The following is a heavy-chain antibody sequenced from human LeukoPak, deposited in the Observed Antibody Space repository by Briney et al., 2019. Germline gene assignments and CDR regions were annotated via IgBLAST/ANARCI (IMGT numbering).Heavy chain of an antibody. CDR2: ISGSGGST. CDR1: GFTFSSYA. J-gene: IGHJ4*02. V-gene: IGHV3-23*01. CDR3: AKAFGAYCGGDCFPDY. D-gene: IGHD2-21*02. Sequence: GGSLRLSCAASGFTFSSYAMSWVRQAPGKGLEWVSAISGSGGSTYYADSVKGRFTISRDNSKNTLYLQMNSLRAEDTAVYYCAKAFGAYCGGDCFPDYWGQGTLVTVSS.